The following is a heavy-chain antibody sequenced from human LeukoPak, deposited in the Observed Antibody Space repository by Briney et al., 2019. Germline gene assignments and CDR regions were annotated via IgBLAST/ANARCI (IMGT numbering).Heavy chain of an antibody. J-gene: IGHJ4*02. V-gene: IGHV4-34*01. CDR1: GGSFSGYY. Sequence: SETLSLTCAVYGGSFSGYYWSLIRQPPGKGLEWIGEINHSGSTNYNPSLKSRVTISVDTSKNQFSLKLSSVTAADTAVYYCAREWNPDYGEPHWGQGTLVTVSS. D-gene: IGHD4-17*01. CDR2: INHSGST. CDR3: AREWNPDYGEPH.